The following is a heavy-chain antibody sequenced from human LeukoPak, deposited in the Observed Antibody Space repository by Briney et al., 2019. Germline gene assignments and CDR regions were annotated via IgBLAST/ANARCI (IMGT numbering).Heavy chain of an antibody. CDR2: IHYSGST. Sequence: SETLSLTCPVSGGSISSNSYYWGWIRQPPGKGLEWIGSIHYSGSTYYNPSLKSRVTMSVDTSKNQFSLKLSSVTAADTAVYYCARHGGRHPFDYWGQGTLVTVSS. J-gene: IGHJ4*02. D-gene: IGHD2-15*01. CDR1: GGSISSNSYY. CDR3: ARHGGRHPFDY. V-gene: IGHV4-39*01.